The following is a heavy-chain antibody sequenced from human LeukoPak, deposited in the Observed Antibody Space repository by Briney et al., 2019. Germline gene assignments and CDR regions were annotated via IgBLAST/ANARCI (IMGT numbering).Heavy chain of an antibody. D-gene: IGHD6-19*01. Sequence: ASVKVSCKASGYTFTSYAMHWVRQAPGQRLEWMGWINAGNGNTKYSQKFQDRVTITRDTSASTAYMELSSLRSEDTAVYYCARVVGRGWGFDYWGQGTLVTVSS. J-gene: IGHJ4*02. CDR3: ARVVGRGWGFDY. V-gene: IGHV1-3*01. CDR1: GYTFTSYA. CDR2: INAGNGNT.